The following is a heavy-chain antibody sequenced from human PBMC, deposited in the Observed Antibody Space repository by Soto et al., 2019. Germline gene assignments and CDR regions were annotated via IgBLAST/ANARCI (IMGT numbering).Heavy chain of an antibody. CDR3: AKGSVGATFQYYYGMDV. V-gene: IGHV3-30*18. Sequence: QVQLVESGGGVVQPGRSLRLSCAASGFTFSSYGMHWVRQAPGKGLEWVAVISYDGSNKYYADSVKGRFTISRDNSKNTLYLQRNSLRDEDTAVYYGAKGSVGATFQYYYGMDVWGQGTTVTVSS. CDR2: ISYDGSNK. CDR1: GFTFSSYG. J-gene: IGHJ6*02. D-gene: IGHD1-26*01.